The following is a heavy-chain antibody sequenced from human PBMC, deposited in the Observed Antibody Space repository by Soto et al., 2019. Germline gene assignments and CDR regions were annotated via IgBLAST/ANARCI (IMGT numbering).Heavy chain of an antibody. CDR2: VYHSGSA. Sequence: QVQLQESGPGLVRPSGTLSLTCAVSGDSIDSRSWWTWVRQSPGEGLDWIGEVYHSGSANYNPSLNDRVTMSVDKSKNHISLNLTSVTAADTAIYYCTRGDAPTVTTINFFDPWCQGLLVTVSS. V-gene: IGHV4-4*02. J-gene: IGHJ5*02. D-gene: IGHD4-17*01. CDR1: GDSIDSRSW. CDR3: TRGDAPTVTTINFFDP.